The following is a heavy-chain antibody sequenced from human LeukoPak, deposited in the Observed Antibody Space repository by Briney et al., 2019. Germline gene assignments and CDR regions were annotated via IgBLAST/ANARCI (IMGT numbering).Heavy chain of an antibody. Sequence: SETLSLTCTVSGGSISSYYWSWIRQPPGKGLEWIGYIYYGGSTNYNPSLKSRVTISVDTSKNQFSLKLSSVTAADTAVYYCAPQGGNSNFDYWGQGTLVTVSS. CDR3: APQGGNSNFDY. CDR1: GGSISSYY. V-gene: IGHV4-59*12. J-gene: IGHJ4*02. D-gene: IGHD4-23*01. CDR2: IYYGGST.